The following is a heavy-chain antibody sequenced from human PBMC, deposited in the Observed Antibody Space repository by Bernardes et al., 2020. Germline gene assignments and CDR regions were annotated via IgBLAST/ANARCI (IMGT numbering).Heavy chain of an antibody. V-gene: IGHV3-23*01. CDR2: LSGSGDTT. Sequence: GSLRLSCATSGFIFSRSAMTWVRQAPGKGLEWVSALSGSGDTTYYADSVKGRFTISRDNSKNTLFLQMNSLRDDDTAVYFCSKGQTAAGTLDFQYWGPGTLVTVSS. J-gene: IGHJ1*01. CDR3: SKGQTAAGTLDFQY. CDR1: GFIFSRSA. D-gene: IGHD6-13*01.